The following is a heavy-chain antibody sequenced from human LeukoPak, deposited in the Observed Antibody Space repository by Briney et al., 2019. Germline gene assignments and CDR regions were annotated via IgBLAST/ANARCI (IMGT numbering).Heavy chain of an antibody. CDR2: ISYSGNT. CDR1: GGSISNYY. V-gene: IGHV4-59*12. J-gene: IGHJ4*02. Sequence: SETLSLTCTVSGGSISNYYWTWIRQPPGKGLEWIGFISYSGNTNYNPSLKSRVTMSVDTSKNQFSLKLSSVTAADTAVYYCARSRGGRRTMVNSPDYWGQGTLVTVSS. CDR3: ARSRGGRRTMVNSPDY. D-gene: IGHD4-23*01.